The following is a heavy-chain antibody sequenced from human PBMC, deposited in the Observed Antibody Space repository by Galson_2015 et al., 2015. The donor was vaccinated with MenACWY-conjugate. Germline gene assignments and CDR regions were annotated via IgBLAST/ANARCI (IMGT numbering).Heavy chain of an antibody. Sequence: SLRLSCATSGFTFSSYWMTWVRQAPGKGLEWVANIKGDGSVKYYVDSVKGRFTISRDNAQNSLFLQMDSLRGEDTAVYYCARDRTYHDGNAYYDVFDVWGQGTVVTVSS. CDR1: GFTFSSYW. D-gene: IGHD3-22*01. V-gene: IGHV3-7*03. CDR2: IKGDGSVK. CDR3: ARDRTYHDGNAYYDVFDV. J-gene: IGHJ3*01.